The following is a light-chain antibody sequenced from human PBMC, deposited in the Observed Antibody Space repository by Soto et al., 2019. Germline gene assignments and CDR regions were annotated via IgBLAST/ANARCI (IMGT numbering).Light chain of an antibody. CDR3: KQYGSSPRYT. V-gene: IGKV3-20*01. Sequence: EIVLTQSPGTLSLSPGERATLSCRASQSVSSSYLAWYQQKPGQAPRLLSYGASSRATGIPDRLSGSGSGTDFTLTISRLEPEEFAVYYCKQYGSSPRYTFGQGTKLEIK. J-gene: IGKJ2*01. CDR2: GAS. CDR1: QSVSSSY.